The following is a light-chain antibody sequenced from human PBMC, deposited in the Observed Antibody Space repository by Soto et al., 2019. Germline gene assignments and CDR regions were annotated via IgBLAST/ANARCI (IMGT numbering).Light chain of an antibody. V-gene: IGKV2-28*01. CDR2: LGS. CDR1: QSLLHSNGYNY. J-gene: IGKJ1*01. Sequence: DIVMTQSPLSLPVTPGEPASISCRSSQSLLHSNGYNYLDWYLQKPGQSPQLQIYLGSNRASGVPDRFSGSGSGTDFTLKISRVEAEDVGVYYCMQPLQSWTFGQGTKVEIK. CDR3: MQPLQSWT.